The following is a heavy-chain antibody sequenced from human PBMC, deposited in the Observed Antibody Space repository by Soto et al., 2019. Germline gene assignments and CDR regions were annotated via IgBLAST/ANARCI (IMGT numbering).Heavy chain of an antibody. D-gene: IGHD3-16*01. CDR1: GFTVSSNY. CDR3: ASSWGYLDY. J-gene: IGHJ4*02. Sequence: EVQVVESGGGLIQPGGSLRLSCAASGFTVSSNYMGWVRRAPGKGLECVSVIYSGGSTDYADSVMGRFTISRDNSKNTLYLQMNSLRAEDTAMYYCASSWGYLDYWGQGTLVTVSS. CDR2: IYSGGST. V-gene: IGHV3-53*01.